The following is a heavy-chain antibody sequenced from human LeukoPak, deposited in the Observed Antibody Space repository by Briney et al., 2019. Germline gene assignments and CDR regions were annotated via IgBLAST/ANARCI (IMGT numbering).Heavy chain of an antibody. D-gene: IGHD2-2*01. Sequence: SETLSLTCTVSGGSISSYYWSWIRQPAGKGLEWIGRIYTSGSTNYNPSLKSRVTMSVDTSKNQFSLKLSSVTAADTAVYYCATVGYCSSTSCSEYFQHWGQGTLVTVSS. CDR3: ATVGYCSSTSCSEYFQH. V-gene: IGHV4-4*07. CDR2: IYTSGST. J-gene: IGHJ1*01. CDR1: GGSISSYY.